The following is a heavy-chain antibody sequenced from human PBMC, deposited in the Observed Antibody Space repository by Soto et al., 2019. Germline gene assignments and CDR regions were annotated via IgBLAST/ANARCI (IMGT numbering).Heavy chain of an antibody. J-gene: IGHJ6*02. D-gene: IGHD1-7*01. CDR3: ARAALELLSSIEV. Sequence: SVKVSCKASGGTFSSYAISWVGQAPGQGPEWMGGIIPIFGTANYAQKFQGRVTITADESTSTAYMELSSLRSEDTAVYYCARAALELLSSIEVWGQGTTVTVSS. CDR1: GGTFSSYA. V-gene: IGHV1-69*13. CDR2: IIPIFGTA.